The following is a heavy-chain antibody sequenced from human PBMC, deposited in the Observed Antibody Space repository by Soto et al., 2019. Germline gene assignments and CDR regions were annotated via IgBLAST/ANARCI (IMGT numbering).Heavy chain of an antibody. J-gene: IGHJ4*02. CDR3: ARGKTDIGDVHAGSFFDY. V-gene: IGHV4-59*08. CDR2: IYYSGST. CDR1: GDSISSYY. D-gene: IGHD2-15*01. Sequence: SETLSLTCSVSGDSISSYYWSWIRQPPGKGLEWIGHIYYSGSTNYNPSLKSRVTISVDTSKNQFSLKLSSVTAADTAVYYCARGKTDIGDVHAGSFFDYWGQGTLVTVSS.